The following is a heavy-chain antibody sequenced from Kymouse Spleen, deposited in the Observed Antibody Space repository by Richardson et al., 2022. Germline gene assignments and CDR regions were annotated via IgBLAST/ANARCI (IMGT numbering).Heavy chain of an antibody. CDR1: GFTFDDYG. Sequence: EVQLVESGGGVVRPGGSLRLSCAASGFTFDDYGMSWVRQAPGKGLEWVSGINWNGGSTGYADSVKGRFTISRDNAKNSLYLQMNSLRAEDTALYYCARGEEDCTNGVCYIPFDYWGQGTLVTVSS. CDR3: ARGEEDCTNGVCYIPFDY. V-gene: IGHV3-20*d01. J-gene: IGHJ4*02. CDR2: INWNGGST. D-gene: IGHD2-8*01.